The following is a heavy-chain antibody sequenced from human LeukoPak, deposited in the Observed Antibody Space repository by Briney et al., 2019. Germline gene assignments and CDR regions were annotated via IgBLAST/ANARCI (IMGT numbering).Heavy chain of an antibody. CDR1: GGSISSSSYY. V-gene: IGHV4-39*01. J-gene: IGHJ4*02. CDR2: IYYSGST. D-gene: IGHD2-8*01. Sequence: SETLSLTCTVSGGSISSSSYYWGWIRQPPGKGLEWIGSIYYSGSTYYNPSLKSRVTISVDTSKNQFSLKLSSVTAADTAVYYCARHSGRAWSPFGYWGQGTLVTVSS. CDR3: ARHSGRAWSPFGY.